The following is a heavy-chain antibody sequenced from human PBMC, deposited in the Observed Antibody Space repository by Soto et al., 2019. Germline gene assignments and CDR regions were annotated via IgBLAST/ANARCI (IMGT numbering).Heavy chain of an antibody. CDR2: IIPIFGTA. CDR3: ARTLTVTTNYYYGMDV. D-gene: IGHD4-17*01. V-gene: IGHV1-69*13. CDR1: GGTFSSYA. Sequence: SVKVSCKASGGTFSSYAISWVRQAPGQGLEWMGGIIPIFGTANYAQKFQGGVTITADESTSTAYMELSSLRSEDTAVYYCARTLTVTTNYYYGMDVWGQGTTVTVSS. J-gene: IGHJ6*02.